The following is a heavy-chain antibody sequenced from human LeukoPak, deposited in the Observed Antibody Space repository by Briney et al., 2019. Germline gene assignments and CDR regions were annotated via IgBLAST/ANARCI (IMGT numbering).Heavy chain of an antibody. CDR3: ARARNLEYYMDV. Sequence: ASVKVSCKASGYTFTSYDINWVRQATGQGLEWMGWMNPNSGNTGYAQKFQGRVTMTRNTSISTAYMELSSLRSEDTAVYYCARARNLEYYMDVWGKGTTVTVSS. J-gene: IGHJ6*03. CDR1: GYTFTSYD. CDR2: MNPNSGNT. V-gene: IGHV1-8*01.